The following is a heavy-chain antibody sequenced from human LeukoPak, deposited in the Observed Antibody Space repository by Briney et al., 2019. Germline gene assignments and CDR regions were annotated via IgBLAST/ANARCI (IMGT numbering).Heavy chain of an antibody. CDR3: AKNHEHVRYAGFDF. Sequence: PGGSLRLSCAASGFTFSSDAISWVRQAPGKGLEWVSAISGSGGSTYYADSVKGRFTISRDNSKNTLYLQMNSLRAEDTAVYYCAKNHEHVRYAGFDFWAEGALVAVSS. D-gene: IGHD2-2*01. CDR2: ISGSGGST. CDR1: GFTFSSDA. V-gene: IGHV3-23*01. J-gene: IGHJ3*01.